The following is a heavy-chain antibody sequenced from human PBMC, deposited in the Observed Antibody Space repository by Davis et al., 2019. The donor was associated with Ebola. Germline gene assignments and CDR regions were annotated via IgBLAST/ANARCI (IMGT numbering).Heavy chain of an antibody. V-gene: IGHV1-2*02. CDR1: GFTFVDYY. D-gene: IGHD3-16*01. CDR3: ARDDKVMNFDY. CDR2: ISLNSGST. J-gene: IGHJ4*02. Sequence: ASVKVSCKASGFTFVDYYLHWVRQAPGQGPEWMGWISLNSGSTKYSHKFQGRVTMTRDTSINTAHVELSGLRSDDTAVYYCARDDKVMNFDYWGQGTLVTVSS.